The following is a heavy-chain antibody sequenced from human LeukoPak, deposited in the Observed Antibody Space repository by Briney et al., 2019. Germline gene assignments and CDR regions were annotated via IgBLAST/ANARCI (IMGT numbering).Heavy chain of an antibody. CDR2: IYTSGST. V-gene: IGHV4-4*07. CDR3: AGQQLPHYYYMDV. CDR1: GVSISSYY. J-gene: IGHJ6*03. Sequence: SETLSLTCTVSGVSISSYYWSWIRQPAGKGLEWIGRIYTSGSTYYNPSLKSRVTISVDTSKNQFSLKLSSVTAADTAVYYCAGQQLPHYYYMDVWGKGTTVTVSS. D-gene: IGHD6-13*01.